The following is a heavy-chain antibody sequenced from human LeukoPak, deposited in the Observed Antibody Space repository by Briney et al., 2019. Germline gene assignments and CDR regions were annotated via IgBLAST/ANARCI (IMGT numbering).Heavy chain of an antibody. CDR1: GGSFSGYY. Sequence: PSETLSLTCAVYGGSFSGYYWSWIRQPPGKGLEWIGEIHHSGSTNYNPSLKSRVTISVDTSKNQFSLKLSSVTAADTAVYYCARSTMVRRLDYWGQGTLVTVSS. V-gene: IGHV4-34*01. CDR2: IHHSGST. J-gene: IGHJ4*02. CDR3: ARSTMVRRLDY. D-gene: IGHD3-10*01.